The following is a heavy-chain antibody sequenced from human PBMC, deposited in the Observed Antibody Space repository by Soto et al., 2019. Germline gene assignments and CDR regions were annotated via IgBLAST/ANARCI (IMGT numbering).Heavy chain of an antibody. CDR1: GFTFSSYG. CDR3: AKDRVGATAYYFDY. CDR2: ISYDGSNK. D-gene: IGHD1-26*01. V-gene: IGHV3-30*18. Sequence: QVQLVESGGGVVQPGRSLRLSCAASGFTFSSYGMHWVRQAPGKGLEWVAVISYDGSNKYYADSVKGRFTISRDNSKNTLYLQMNSLRAEDTAVYYCAKDRVGATAYYFDYWGQGTLVTVSS. J-gene: IGHJ4*02.